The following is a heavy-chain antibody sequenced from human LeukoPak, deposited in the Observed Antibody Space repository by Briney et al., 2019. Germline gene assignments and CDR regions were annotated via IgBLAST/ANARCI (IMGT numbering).Heavy chain of an antibody. V-gene: IGHV3-21*01. CDR2: ISSSSSYI. CDR3: ARDCSGGSCYLNWFDP. D-gene: IGHD2-15*01. J-gene: IGHJ5*02. Sequence: GGSLRLSCAASGFTFSSYSMNWVRQAPGKGLEWVSSISSSSSYIYYADSVKGRFTISRDNAKNSLYLQMNSLRAEDTAVYYCARDCSGGSCYLNWFDPWGQGTLVTVSS. CDR1: GFTFSSYS.